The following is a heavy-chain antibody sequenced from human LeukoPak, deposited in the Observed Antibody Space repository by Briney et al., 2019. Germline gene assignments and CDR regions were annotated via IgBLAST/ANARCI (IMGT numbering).Heavy chain of an antibody. Sequence: SETLSLTCAVSGGSISSGGYSWSWIRQPPGKGLEWIGYIYHSGSTYYNPSLKSRVTISVDRSKNQFSLKLSSVTAADTAVYYCARALIHYYDSSGYYLGAFDIWGQGTMVTVSS. D-gene: IGHD3-22*01. V-gene: IGHV4-30-2*01. CDR1: GGSISSGGYS. J-gene: IGHJ3*02. CDR2: IYHSGST. CDR3: ARALIHYYDSSGYYLGAFDI.